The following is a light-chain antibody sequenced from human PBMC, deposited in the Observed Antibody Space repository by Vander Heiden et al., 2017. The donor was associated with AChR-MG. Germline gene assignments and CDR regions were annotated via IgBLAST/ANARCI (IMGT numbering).Light chain of an antibody. Sequence: EVVMTQSPATLSVSPGGRATLTCRASQSVSSNLAWYQQKPGQAPKLLIYGASTRATGIPARFSGSGSGTEFTLTISSLQSEDVAVYYCQQYNSWPPITFGGGTKVEIK. V-gene: IGKV3-15*01. CDR3: QQYNSWPPIT. CDR2: GAS. CDR1: QSVSSN. J-gene: IGKJ4*01.